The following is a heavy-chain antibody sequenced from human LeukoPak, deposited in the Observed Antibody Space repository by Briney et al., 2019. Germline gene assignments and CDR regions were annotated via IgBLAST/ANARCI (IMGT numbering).Heavy chain of an antibody. CDR2: ISSSSGTI. V-gene: IGHV3-48*02. D-gene: IGHD3-22*01. Sequence: GGSLRLSCAASGFTFSRYWMHWVRQAPGKGLEWVSYISSSSGTIYYADSVKGRFTISRDNAENSLYLQMNSLRDEDTAVYYCARDLNLYDSSGYYPRWGQGTLVTVSS. CDR3: ARDLNLYDSSGYYPR. J-gene: IGHJ4*02. CDR1: GFTFSRYW.